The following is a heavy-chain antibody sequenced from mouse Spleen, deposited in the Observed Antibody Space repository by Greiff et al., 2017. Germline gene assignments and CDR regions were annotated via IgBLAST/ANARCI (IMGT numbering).Heavy chain of an antibody. CDR2: IDPSDSYT. CDR3: ARDYYDGSYDFDY. CDR1: GYTFTSYW. V-gene: IGHV1-50*01. D-gene: IGHD1-1*01. Sequence: VQLQQPGAELVKPGASVKLSCKASGYTFTSYWMQWVKQRPGQGLEWIGEIDPSDSYTNYNQKFKGKATLTVDTSSSTAYMQLSSLTSEDSAVYYCARDYYDGSYDFDYWGQGTTLTVSS. J-gene: IGHJ2*01.